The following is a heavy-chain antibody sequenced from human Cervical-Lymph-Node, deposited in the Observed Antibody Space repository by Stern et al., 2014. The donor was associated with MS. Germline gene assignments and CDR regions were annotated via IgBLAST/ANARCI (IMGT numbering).Heavy chain of an antibody. D-gene: IGHD6-13*01. CDR3: ARSSSPSPYYYYGMDV. CDR1: GFTFSSYG. J-gene: IGHJ6*02. V-gene: IGHV3-33*01. Sequence: VQLVESGGGVVQPGRSLRLSCAASGFTFSSYGMHRVRQAPGKGLEWVAVIWYDGSNKYYADSVKGRFTISRDNSKNTLYLQMNSLRAEDTAVYYCARSSSPSPYYYYGMDVWGQGTTVTVSS. CDR2: IWYDGSNK.